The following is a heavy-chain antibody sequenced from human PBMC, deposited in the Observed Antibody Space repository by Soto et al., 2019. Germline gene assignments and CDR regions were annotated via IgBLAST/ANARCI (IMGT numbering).Heavy chain of an antibody. CDR1: GFAFSSYA. J-gene: IGHJ4*02. CDR2: ISYDGRNK. D-gene: IGHD3-3*01. Sequence: QVPLVESGGGVVQPGRSLRLSCAASGFAFSSYAMHWVRQAPGKGLEWVAVISYDGRNKYYADSVKGRFTISRDNSKNTLYLQMNSLRAKDTAVYYCAREIERLLGYWGQGTLVTVSS. CDR3: AREIERLLGY. V-gene: IGHV3-30*04.